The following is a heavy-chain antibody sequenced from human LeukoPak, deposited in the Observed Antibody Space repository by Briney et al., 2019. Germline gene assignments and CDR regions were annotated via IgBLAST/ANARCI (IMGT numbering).Heavy chain of an antibody. CDR1: GGSVSSGSYY. V-gene: IGHV4-61*01. Sequence: SETLSLTCTVSGGSVSSGSYYWSWIRQPPGKGLEWIGYIYYSGSTNYNPSLKSRVTISVDTSKNQFSLKLSSVTAADTAVYYCARDLIYGGGPYCSGGSCKSHAFDIWGQGTMVTVSS. CDR2: IYYSGST. CDR3: ARDLIYGGGPYCSGGSCKSHAFDI. J-gene: IGHJ3*02. D-gene: IGHD2-15*01.